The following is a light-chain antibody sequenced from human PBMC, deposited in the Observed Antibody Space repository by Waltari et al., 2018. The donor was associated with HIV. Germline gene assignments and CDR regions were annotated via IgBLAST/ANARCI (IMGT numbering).Light chain of an antibody. J-gene: IGLJ3*02. CDR3: STWDNSLSHWV. CDR2: RND. V-gene: IGLV1-47*01. CDR1: ISILGGNF. Sequence: QSVVTQPPSASGTPGQNISISCSGDISILGGNFVYWYQQRPGTAPRLLIYRNDQRPSGVPDRFSGSKSATSASLAISGLRSEDEADYHCSTWDNSLSHWVFGGGTKVTVL.